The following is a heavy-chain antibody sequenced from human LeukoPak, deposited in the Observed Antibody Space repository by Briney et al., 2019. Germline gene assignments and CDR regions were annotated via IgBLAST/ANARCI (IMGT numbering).Heavy chain of an antibody. CDR1: GLSVSNSY. D-gene: IGHD2-2*01. CDR3: ATSSIVTGYCSSSSCPYYFDY. CDR2: IYSGVGT. V-gene: IGHV3-66*01. Sequence: PGGSLRLSCAVSGLSVSNSYMTWVRQAPGKGLEWVSVIYSGVGTYYADSVKGRFTISRDNSKNTLYLQMNSLRADDTAVYYCATSSIVTGYCSSSSCPYYFDYWGQGALVTVSS. J-gene: IGHJ4*02.